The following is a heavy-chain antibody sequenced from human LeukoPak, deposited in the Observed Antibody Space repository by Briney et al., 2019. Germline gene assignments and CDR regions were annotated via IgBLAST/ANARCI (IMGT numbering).Heavy chain of an antibody. CDR1: GYNFATYW. V-gene: IGHV5-51*01. Sequence: GESLKIPCKASGYNFATYWIGWVRQMPGKGLEWMGIIYPSDSDTRYSPSFQGQVTISADKSISTAYLQWGSLRASDTAIYYCARTGSRYCQDYWGQGTLVTVSS. CDR2: IYPSDSDT. CDR3: ARTGSRYCQDY. J-gene: IGHJ4*02. D-gene: IGHD2-15*01.